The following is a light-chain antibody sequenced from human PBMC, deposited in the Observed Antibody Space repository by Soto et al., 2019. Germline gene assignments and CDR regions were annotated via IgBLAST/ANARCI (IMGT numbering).Light chain of an antibody. CDR2: SNN. Sequence: QSVLTQPPSVSGSPGQRVTISCTGTSSNIGAGYDVHWYQQLPGKAPTLLIYSNNDRPSGVPDRCSGSKSATSASLAITGRQADDEADYYCHSYDSILSAVVFGGGTKVTVL. J-gene: IGLJ3*02. CDR1: SSNIGAGYD. CDR3: HSYDSILSAVV. V-gene: IGLV1-40*01.